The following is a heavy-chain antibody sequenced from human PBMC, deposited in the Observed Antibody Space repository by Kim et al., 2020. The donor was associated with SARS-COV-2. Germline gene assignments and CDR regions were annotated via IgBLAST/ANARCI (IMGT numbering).Heavy chain of an antibody. CDR3: ATSAAAGRLYWFDP. V-gene: IGHV1-24*01. J-gene: IGHJ5*02. Sequence: EQMSQGRVTMTKDKSTNTAYMELSSLRSEETAVYYCATSAAAGRLYWFDPWGQGTLVTVSS. D-gene: IGHD6-13*01.